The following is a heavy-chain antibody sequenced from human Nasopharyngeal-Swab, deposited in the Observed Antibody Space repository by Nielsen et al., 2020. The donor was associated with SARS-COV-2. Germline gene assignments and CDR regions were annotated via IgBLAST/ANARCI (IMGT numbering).Heavy chain of an antibody. D-gene: IGHD3-10*01. CDR1: GFTFSSYG. CDR3: ASHYGSGSRPIDY. V-gene: IGHV3-33*08. CDR2: IWYDGSNK. J-gene: IGHJ4*02. Sequence: GESLKISCAASGFTFSSYGMHWVRQAPGKGLEWVAVIWYDGSNKYYADSVKGRFTISRDNSKNTLYLQMNSLKAGDTAVYYCASHYGSGSRPIDYWGQGTLVTVSS.